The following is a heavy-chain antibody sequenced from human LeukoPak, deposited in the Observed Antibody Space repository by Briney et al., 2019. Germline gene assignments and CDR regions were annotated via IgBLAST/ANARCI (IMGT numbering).Heavy chain of an antibody. V-gene: IGHV3-21*01. J-gene: IGHJ4*02. CDR2: ISRSTRNI. CDR3: ARDQREYYYGSGDY. Sequence: GGTLRLSCAASGCTFSSYSMNWVRQAPGKGLEWVSSISRSTRNIYYADSVKGRFTISRDNAKNSLYLQMNSLRAEDTAVYYCARDQREYYYGSGDYWGQGTLVTVSS. D-gene: IGHD3-10*01. CDR1: GCTFSSYS.